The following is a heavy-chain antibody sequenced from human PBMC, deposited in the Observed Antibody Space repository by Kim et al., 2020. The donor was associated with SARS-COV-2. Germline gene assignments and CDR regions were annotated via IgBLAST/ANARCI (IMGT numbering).Heavy chain of an antibody. CDR1: GGSFSGYY. CDR3: ARPSAVGTAPFDY. D-gene: IGHD6-13*01. V-gene: IGHV4-34*01. J-gene: IGHJ4*02. Sequence: SETLSLTCRVSGGSFSGYYWSWIRQPPGKGPEWIAEINHSGSANYNPSLKSRVTISIDSSNNQFSLKVTSMTAADTAVYYCARPSAVGTAPFDYWGQGTLVTVSS. CDR2: INHSGSA.